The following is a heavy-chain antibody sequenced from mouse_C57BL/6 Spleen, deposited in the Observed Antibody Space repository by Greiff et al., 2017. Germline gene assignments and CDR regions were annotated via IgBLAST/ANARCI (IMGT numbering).Heavy chain of an antibody. CDR2: IDPSDSET. V-gene: IGHV1-52*01. CDR1: GYTFTSYW. D-gene: IGHD6-1*01. J-gene: IGHJ2*01. Sequence: QVQLQQPGAELVRPGSSVKLSCKASGYTFTSYWMHWVKQRPIQGLEWIGNIDPSDSETPYNHKFKDKATLTVDKSSSTAYMQLSSLTSEDSAVYYCARLDASSPKNLDYWGQGTTLTVSS. CDR3: ARLDASSPKNLDY.